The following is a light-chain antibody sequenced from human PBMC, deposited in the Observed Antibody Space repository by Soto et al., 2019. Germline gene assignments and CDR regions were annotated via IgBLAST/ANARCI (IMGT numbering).Light chain of an antibody. J-gene: IGKJ1*01. CDR1: QRVYSN. CDR3: QQYGSSGT. V-gene: IGKV3-20*01. CDR2: GAS. Sequence: EILMTQSPATLSVSPGERATLSCRASQRVYSNLAWYQQRPGQAPRLLIYGASTRATGVPARFSGRGSGTDFTLTISRLEPEDFAVYYCQQYGSSGTFGQGTKVDIK.